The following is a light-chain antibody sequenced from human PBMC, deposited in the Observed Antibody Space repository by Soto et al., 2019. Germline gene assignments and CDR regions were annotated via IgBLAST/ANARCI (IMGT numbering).Light chain of an antibody. J-gene: IGLJ1*01. CDR3: CSFAGSTTFYV. CDR1: SSDVGSSNL. CDR2: EGS. V-gene: IGLV2-23*01. Sequence: QSVLTQPASVSGSPGQSITISCTGTSSDVGSSNLVSWYQQHPGKAPKLIIYEGSRRPSGVSGRFSGSKSGNTASLTISGLQAEDEADYYCCSFAGSTTFYVFGTGTSSPS.